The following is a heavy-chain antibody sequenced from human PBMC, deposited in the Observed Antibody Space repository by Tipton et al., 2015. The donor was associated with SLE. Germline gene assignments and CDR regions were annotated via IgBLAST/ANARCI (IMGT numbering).Heavy chain of an antibody. Sequence: LSLTCAASGFTFSSYEMNWVRQAPGKGLEWVSYISGSGNTIYYADSVKGRFTISRDNAKNSLYLQMTSLRVEDTAVYYCAREGSGTPDYWGQGALVTVSS. V-gene: IGHV3-48*03. CDR1: GFTFSSYE. J-gene: IGHJ4*02. D-gene: IGHD1-26*01. CDR3: AREGSGTPDY. CDR2: ISGSGNTI.